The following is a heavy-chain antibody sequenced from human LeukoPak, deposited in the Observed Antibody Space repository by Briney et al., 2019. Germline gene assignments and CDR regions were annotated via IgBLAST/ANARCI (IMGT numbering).Heavy chain of an antibody. CDR1: GGSISSSSYY. CDR3: ARPLYCGGDCYFEGGDAFDI. CDR2: IYYSGST. J-gene: IGHJ3*02. V-gene: IGHV4-39*07. D-gene: IGHD2-21*02. Sequence: SETLSLTCTVSGGSISSSSYYWGWIRQPPGKGLEWIGSIYYSGSTYYNPSLKSRVTISVDTSKNQFSLKLSSVTAADTAVYYCARPLYCGGDCYFEGGDAFDIWGQGTMVTVSS.